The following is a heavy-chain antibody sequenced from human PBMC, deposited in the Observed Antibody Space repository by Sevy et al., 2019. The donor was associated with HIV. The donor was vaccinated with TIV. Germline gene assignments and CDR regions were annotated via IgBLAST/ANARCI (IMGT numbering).Heavy chain of an antibody. J-gene: IGHJ4*02. CDR3: ARSRVITGTFDY. V-gene: IGHV4-59*01. Sequence: SETLSLTCTVSGGSISGYYWSWIRQPPGKGLEWIGYISYSGSTNYNPSLRSRVTISVDTSKNEFSLKLSAVTAADTAVYYCARSRVITGTFDYWGQGTLVTVSS. CDR1: GGSISGYY. CDR2: ISYSGST. D-gene: IGHD1-20*01.